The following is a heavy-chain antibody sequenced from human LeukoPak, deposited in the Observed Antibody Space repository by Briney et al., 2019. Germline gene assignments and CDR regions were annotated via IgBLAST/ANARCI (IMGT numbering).Heavy chain of an antibody. CDR2: IYSGGST. V-gene: IGHV3-53*01. D-gene: IGHD3-3*01. Sequence: GGSLRLSCAASGFTFSSYAMSWVRQAPGKGLEWVSVIYSGGSTYYADSVKGRFTISRDNSKNTLYLQMNSLRAEDTAVYYCASGSGRKGYFDYWGQGTLVTVSS. J-gene: IGHJ4*02. CDR3: ASGSGRKGYFDY. CDR1: GFTFSSYA.